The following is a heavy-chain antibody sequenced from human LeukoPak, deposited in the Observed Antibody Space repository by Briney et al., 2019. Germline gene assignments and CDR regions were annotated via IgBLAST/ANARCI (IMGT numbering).Heavy chain of an antibody. J-gene: IGHJ6*02. Sequence: GASVKVSCKASGYTFTSYDINWVRQATGQGLEWMGWMNPNSGNTGYAQKFQGRVTMTRNTSISTAYMELSSLRSEDTAVYYCARGHKYDYDILTGYYRGYGMDVWGQGTTVTVSS. CDR2: MNPNSGNT. CDR3: ARGHKYDYDILTGYYRGYGMDV. CDR1: GYTFTSYD. D-gene: IGHD3-9*01. V-gene: IGHV1-8*01.